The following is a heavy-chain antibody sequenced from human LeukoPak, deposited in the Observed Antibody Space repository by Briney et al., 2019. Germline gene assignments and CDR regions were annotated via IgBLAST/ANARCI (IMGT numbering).Heavy chain of an antibody. D-gene: IGHD3-10*01. CDR1: GGSFSGYY. V-gene: IGHV4-34*01. CDR3: ARRGGAMVRGVIFYYYYYYMDV. J-gene: IGHJ6*03. CDR2: INHSGST. Sequence: SETLSLTCAVYGGSFSGYYWSWIRQPPGKGLEWIGEINHSGSTNYNPSLKSRVTISVDTSKNQFSLKLSSVTAADTAVYYCARRGGAMVRGVIFYYYYYYMDVWGKGTTVTISS.